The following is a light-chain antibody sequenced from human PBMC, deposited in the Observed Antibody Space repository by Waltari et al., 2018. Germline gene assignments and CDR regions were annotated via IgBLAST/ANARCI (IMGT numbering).Light chain of an antibody. J-gene: IGLJ2*01. CDR2: DVS. CDR3: SSYISSSTLEL. Sequence: SPLTHPAPGLGPPGRPTTTPSTGTNSNVGPLNKYPRDQKHQGKAPKRIIFDVSNRPSGVSNRFSGSKSGNTASLTISGLQAEDEADYYCSSYISSSTLELFGGGTSLTVL. CDR1: NSNVGPLNK. V-gene: IGLV2-14*03.